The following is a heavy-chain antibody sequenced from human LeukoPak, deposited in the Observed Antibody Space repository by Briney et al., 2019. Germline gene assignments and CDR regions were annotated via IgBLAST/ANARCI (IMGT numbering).Heavy chain of an antibody. D-gene: IGHD2-2*01. CDR2: INSDGSWT. V-gene: IGHV3-74*01. J-gene: IGHJ4*02. CDR1: GNYW. CDR3: VSFYETY. Sequence: GGSLRLSCAAPGNYWMHWVRQAPGKGLVWVSHINSDGSWTSYADSVKGRFTISKDNAKNTVYLQMNNLRAKDTAVYYCVSFYETYWGRGTLVTVSS.